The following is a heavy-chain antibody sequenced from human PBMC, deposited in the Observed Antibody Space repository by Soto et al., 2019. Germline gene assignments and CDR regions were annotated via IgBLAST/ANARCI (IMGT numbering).Heavy chain of an antibody. V-gene: IGHV4-59*01. D-gene: IGHD3-10*01. CDR3: AGGDDSGSYSASYVY. CDR2: IYYSGST. Sequence: PSETLSLTCTVSGGSISSYYWSWIRQPPGKGLEWIGYIYYSGSTNYNPSLKSRVTISVDTSKNQFSLNRSSVNAADTALYYCAGGDDSGSYSASYVYWGQGSLVTVSS. CDR1: GGSISSYY. J-gene: IGHJ4*02.